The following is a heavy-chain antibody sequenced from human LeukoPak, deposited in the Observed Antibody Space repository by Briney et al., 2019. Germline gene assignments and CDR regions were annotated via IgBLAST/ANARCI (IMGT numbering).Heavy chain of an antibody. CDR3: ASSGHCSTSCPPYNWFDP. J-gene: IGHJ5*02. Sequence: PSQTLSLTCTVSGGSISSYYWSWIRQPPGKGLEWIGYIYYSGSTNYNPSLKSRVTISVDTSKNQFSLKLSSVTAADTAVYYCASSGHCSTSCPPYNWFDPWGQGTLVTVSS. CDR2: IYYSGST. CDR1: GGSISSYY. D-gene: IGHD2-2*01. V-gene: IGHV4-59*01.